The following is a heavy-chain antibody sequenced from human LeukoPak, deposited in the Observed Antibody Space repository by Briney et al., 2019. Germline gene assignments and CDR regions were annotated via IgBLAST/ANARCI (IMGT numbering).Heavy chain of an antibody. Sequence: SDTLSLTCAVSGYSISSSNWWGWIRQPPGKGLEWIGYIYYSGSIYYNPSLKSRVTMSVDTSKNQFSLKLSSVTAVDTAVYYCARVPRGGSENDAFDIWGQGTMVTVSS. J-gene: IGHJ3*02. CDR2: IYYSGSI. V-gene: IGHV4-28*05. D-gene: IGHD2-15*01. CDR1: GYSISSSNW. CDR3: ARVPRGGSENDAFDI.